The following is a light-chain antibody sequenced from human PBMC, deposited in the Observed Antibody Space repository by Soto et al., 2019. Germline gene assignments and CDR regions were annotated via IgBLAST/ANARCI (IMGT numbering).Light chain of an antibody. V-gene: IGLV2-8*01. Sequence: QSALTQPPSASGSPGQSVTISCTGTSSDVGAYDYVSWYQQHPGKAPKLMIYEVNKRPSGVPDRFSGSKSGNTASLTVSGLQAEDEADYHCSSYTDTNTDVFGTGTKLTVL. CDR2: EVN. J-gene: IGLJ1*01. CDR1: SSDVGAYDY. CDR3: SSYTDTNTDV.